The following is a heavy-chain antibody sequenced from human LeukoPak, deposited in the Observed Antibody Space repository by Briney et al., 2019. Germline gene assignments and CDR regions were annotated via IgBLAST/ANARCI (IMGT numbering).Heavy chain of an antibody. J-gene: IGHJ6*03. Sequence: TLSLTCTVSGCPISSGSYYWSWIRQPARKGLEWMGRIYTSGSTNYNPSLKSRVTISVDTSKNQFSLKLSSVTAADTAVYYCARGLKTTVTSYYYYYMDVWGKGTTVTVSS. CDR1: GCPISSGSYY. CDR3: ARGLKTTVTSYYYYYMDV. CDR2: IYTSGST. D-gene: IGHD4-11*01. V-gene: IGHV4-61*02.